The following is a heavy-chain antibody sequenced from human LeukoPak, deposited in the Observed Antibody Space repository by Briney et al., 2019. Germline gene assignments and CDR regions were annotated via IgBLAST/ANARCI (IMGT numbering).Heavy chain of an antibody. CDR3: ARSDYCGGDCYFLNWFDP. V-gene: IGHV5-51*01. D-gene: IGHD2-21*02. CDR1: GYSFTSYW. J-gene: IGHJ5*02. Sequence: GASLKISCKGSGYSFTSYWIGCVRQMPGKGLECMGIIYPGDSDTRYSPSFQGQVTISADKSISTAYLQWSSLRPSDTAMYYCARSDYCGGDCYFLNWFDPWGQGTLVTVSS. CDR2: IYPGDSDT.